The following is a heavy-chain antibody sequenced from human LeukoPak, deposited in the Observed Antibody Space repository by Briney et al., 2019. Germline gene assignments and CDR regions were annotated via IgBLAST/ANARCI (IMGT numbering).Heavy chain of an antibody. D-gene: IGHD3-3*01. J-gene: IGHJ4*02. CDR1: GFTFSSYW. CDR3: TRDFDFSSAI. Sequence: GGSLRLSCAASGFTFSSYWMHWVRQAPVKGLVWVSRISPDGSTTGHADSVKGRFTTSRDNAKNTLFLQMNSLRAEDTAVYYCTRDFDFSSAIWGQGTLVTVSS. V-gene: IGHV3-74*01. CDR2: ISPDGSTT.